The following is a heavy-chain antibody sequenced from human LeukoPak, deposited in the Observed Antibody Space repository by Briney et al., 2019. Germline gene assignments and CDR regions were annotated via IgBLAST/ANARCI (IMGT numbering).Heavy chain of an antibody. J-gene: IGHJ3*02. V-gene: IGHV3-21*01. Sequence: GESLRLSCGASGFPLSSYRMNWGRQAPGRGLEWVSPTSSTSSYNDIADAVKDRFTISRDNAKNSLYRQMNSLRAEDTAVDYCASPKKGYDPGAFDIWGQGTMVTVSS. CDR2: TSSTSSYN. D-gene: IGHD3-16*01. CDR3: ASPKKGYDPGAFDI. CDR1: GFPLSSYR.